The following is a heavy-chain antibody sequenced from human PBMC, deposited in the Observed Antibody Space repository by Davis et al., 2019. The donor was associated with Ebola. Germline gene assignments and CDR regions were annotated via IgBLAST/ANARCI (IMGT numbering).Heavy chain of an antibody. CDR2: IKEDGSDK. V-gene: IGHV3-7*01. Sequence: GGSLRLSCAVSGFTFSTYWMSWVRQAPGKGPEWVANIKEDGSDKYYVDSVKGRFTISRDNSKNTLYLQMNSLRAEDTAVYYCAKGPTRSGYYWGQGTLVTVSS. J-gene: IGHJ4*02. CDR3: AKGPTRSGYY. D-gene: IGHD6-19*01. CDR1: GFTFSTYW.